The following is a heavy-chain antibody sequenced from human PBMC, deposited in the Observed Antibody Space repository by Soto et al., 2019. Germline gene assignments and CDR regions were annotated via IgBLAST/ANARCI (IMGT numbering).Heavy chain of an antibody. D-gene: IGHD1-26*01. V-gene: IGHV1-69*13. CDR1: GGTFSSYA. CDR3: ARVVGATNLYYYYGMDV. Sequence: SVKVSCKASGGTFSSYAISWVRQAPGQGLEWMGGVIPIFGTTNYAQKFQGRVTITADESTSTAYMELSSLRSEDTAVYYCARVVGATNLYYYYGMDVWGQGTTVTVSS. J-gene: IGHJ6*02. CDR2: VIPIFGTT.